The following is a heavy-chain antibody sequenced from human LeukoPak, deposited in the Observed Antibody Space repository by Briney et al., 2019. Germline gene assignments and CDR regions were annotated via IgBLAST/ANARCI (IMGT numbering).Heavy chain of an antibody. CDR2: FYYSGSN. J-gene: IGHJ4*02. D-gene: IGHD4-17*01. CDR3: ARDSGDRAFDC. V-gene: IGHV4-39*02. Sequence: SESLSLTCTFSGGSIIISSYFWGWIRQPPGKGLEWVGSFYYSGSNYYNPSLKSRVTIPVDTSKKQFSLKLSSVTAADTAVYFCARDSGDRAFDCWGEGTLVTVSS. CDR1: GGSIIISSYF.